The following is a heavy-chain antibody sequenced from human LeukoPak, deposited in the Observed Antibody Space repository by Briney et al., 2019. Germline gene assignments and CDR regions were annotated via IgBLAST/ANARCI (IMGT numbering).Heavy chain of an antibody. CDR2: IYYSGTT. V-gene: IGHV4-59*01. J-gene: IGHJ4*02. Sequence: PSETLSLTCTVAGGSISSYYWGWIRQPPGKGLEWIGYIYYSGTTNYNPSLKSRVTISVDTSKNQFSLKLSSVTAADTAVYYCARGVYIAAAQYGYWGQGTLVTVSS. CDR1: GGSISSYY. CDR3: ARGVYIAAAQYGY. D-gene: IGHD6-13*01.